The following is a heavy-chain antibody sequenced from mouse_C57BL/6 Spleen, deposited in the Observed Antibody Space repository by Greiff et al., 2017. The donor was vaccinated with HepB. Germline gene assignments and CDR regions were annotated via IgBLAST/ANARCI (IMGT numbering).Heavy chain of an antibody. CDR2: INPSNGGT. V-gene: IGHV1-53*01. CDR3: AREGGIITASMDY. Sequence: QVQLQQPGTELVKPGASVKLSCKASGYTFTSYWMHWVKQRPGQGLEWIGNINPSNGGTNYNAKFKSKATLTVDKSSSTAYMQLSSLTSEDSAVYYCAREGGIITASMDYWGQGTSVTVSS. D-gene: IGHD1-1*01. J-gene: IGHJ4*01. CDR1: GYTFTSYW.